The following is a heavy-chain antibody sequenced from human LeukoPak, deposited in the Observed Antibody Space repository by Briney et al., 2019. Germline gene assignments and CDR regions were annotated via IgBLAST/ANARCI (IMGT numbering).Heavy chain of an antibody. V-gene: IGHV1-69*05. CDR3: ARGARGGVNDY. D-gene: IGHD3-10*01. Sequence: EASVKVSCKASGGTFSSYAISWVRQAPGQGLEWMGGIIPIFGTANYAQKFQGRVTITTDESTSTAYMELSSLRSEDTAVYYCARGARGGVNDYWGQGTLVTVSS. CDR2: IIPIFGTA. J-gene: IGHJ4*02. CDR1: GGTFSSYA.